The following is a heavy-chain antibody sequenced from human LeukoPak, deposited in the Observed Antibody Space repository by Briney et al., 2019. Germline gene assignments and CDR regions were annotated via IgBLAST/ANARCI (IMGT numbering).Heavy chain of an antibody. CDR3: AATMVRGNTLDY. V-gene: IGHV1-69*05. CDR1: GGTFSSYA. J-gene: IGHJ4*02. CDR2: IIPIFGTA. Sequence: GASVKVSCKASGGTFSSYAISWARQAPGQGLEWMGRIIPIFGTANYAQKFQGRVTITTDESTSTAYMELSSLRSEDTAVYYCAATMVRGNTLDYWGQGTLVTVSS. D-gene: IGHD3-10*01.